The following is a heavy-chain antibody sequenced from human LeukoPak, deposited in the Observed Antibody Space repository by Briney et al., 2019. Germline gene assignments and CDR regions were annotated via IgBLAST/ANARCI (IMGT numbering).Heavy chain of an antibody. CDR2: IKQDGSEK. CDR3: AREDILTGYPYFDY. J-gene: IGHJ4*02. V-gene: IGHV3-7*03. D-gene: IGHD3-9*01. CDR1: GFTFSSYW. Sequence: GGSLRLSCAASGFTFSSYWMSWVRQAPGKGLEWVANIKQDGSEKYYVDSVKGRFTISRDNAKNSLYLQMNSLRAEDTALYHCAREDILTGYPYFDYWGQGTLVTVSS.